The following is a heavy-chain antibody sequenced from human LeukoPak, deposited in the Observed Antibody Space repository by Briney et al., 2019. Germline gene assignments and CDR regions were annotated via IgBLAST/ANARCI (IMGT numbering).Heavy chain of an antibody. CDR1: GGSISTYY. J-gene: IGHJ4*02. CDR3: ATSGGYSSPFGY. V-gene: IGHV4-4*09. D-gene: IGHD3-10*01. Sequence: SETLSLTCTVSGGSISTYYCNWIRQPPGKGLEWIGYIYASGSTNYNPSLQSRVTISVDTSKNQFSLDLRSVTAADTAVYYCATSGGYSSPFGYWGQGTLVVVSS. CDR2: IYASGST.